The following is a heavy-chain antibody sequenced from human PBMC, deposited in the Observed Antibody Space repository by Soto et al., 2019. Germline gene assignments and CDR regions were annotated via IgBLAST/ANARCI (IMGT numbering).Heavy chain of an antibody. D-gene: IGHD2-2*01. Sequence: SETLSLTCTVSGDSVSSGSYYWSWIRQPPGKGLEWIGYIFYSGTTRYNPSLESRVTVSLETSKSQFSLTLSSVTASDTAVYYCARLGFYYQSLDPWGHGTLVTVSS. CDR1: GDSVSSGSYY. CDR2: IFYSGTT. V-gene: IGHV4-61*01. J-gene: IGHJ5*02. CDR3: ARLGFYYQSLDP.